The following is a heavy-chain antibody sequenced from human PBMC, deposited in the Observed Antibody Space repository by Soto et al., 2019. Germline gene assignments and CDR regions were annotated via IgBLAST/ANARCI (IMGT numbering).Heavy chain of an antibody. D-gene: IGHD1-20*01. J-gene: IGHJ4*02. Sequence: SETLSLTCAVSGYSISSGYYWAWLRQSPGKGPEWIGSVFYTGFTSYNPSLESRVSVSVDTSKSQFSLKLSAVTAADTAVYYCATSQKGYNWNYFDHWGQGALVTVSS. V-gene: IGHV4-38-2*01. CDR2: VFYTGFT. CDR1: GYSISSGYY. CDR3: ATSQKGYNWNYFDH.